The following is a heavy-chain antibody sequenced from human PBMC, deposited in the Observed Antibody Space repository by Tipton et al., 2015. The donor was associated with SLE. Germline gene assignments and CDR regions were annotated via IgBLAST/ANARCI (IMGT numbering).Heavy chain of an antibody. J-gene: IGHJ1*01. Sequence: TLSLTCTVSGVSVTHYYWSWIRQPPGKGLQWIGAMFYTGSAHYNPSLKGRVAISVDTSKNVFSLNISSVTAADTAIYYCVRLRREHQIVRLGWFWGLGTLVTVSS. CDR3: VRLRREHQIVRLGWF. V-gene: IGHV4-59*02. D-gene: IGHD2/OR15-2a*01. CDR2: MFYTGSA. CDR1: GVSVTHYY.